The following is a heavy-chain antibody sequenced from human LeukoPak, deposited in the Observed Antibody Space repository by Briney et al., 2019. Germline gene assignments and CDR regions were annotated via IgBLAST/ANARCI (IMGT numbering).Heavy chain of an antibody. D-gene: IGHD3-10*01. Sequence: ASVKVSCKASGYTFTSYYMHWVRQAPGQGLEWMGIINPSGGSTSYAQKFQDRVTMTTDTSRNTAYMEMRSLKFDDTAVYYCAREEKRITMVRGMDFWGQGTLVTVSS. CDR1: GYTFTSYY. CDR2: INPSGGST. J-gene: IGHJ4*02. CDR3: AREEKRITMVRGMDF. V-gene: IGHV1-46*01.